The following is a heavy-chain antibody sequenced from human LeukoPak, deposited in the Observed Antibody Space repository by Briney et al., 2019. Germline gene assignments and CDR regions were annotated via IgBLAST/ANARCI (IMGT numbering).Heavy chain of an antibody. D-gene: IGHD3-10*01. V-gene: IGHV3-23*01. J-gene: IGHJ4*02. Sequence: GGSLRLSCAASGITFSSYAMSWVRQAPGKGLEWVSGISGSGGRTYYADSVKGRFTISRDNSKNRMYLQMNSLRAEDTVVYHCAKGGFGFGELKFDYWGQGTLVTVSS. CDR2: ISGSGGRT. CDR1: GITFSSYA. CDR3: AKGGFGFGELKFDY.